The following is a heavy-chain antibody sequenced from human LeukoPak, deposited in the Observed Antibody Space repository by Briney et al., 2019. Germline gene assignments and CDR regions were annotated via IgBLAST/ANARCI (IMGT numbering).Heavy chain of an antibody. CDR2: IYYSGST. D-gene: IGHD5-18*01. J-gene: IGHJ4*02. V-gene: IGHV4-30-4*01. Sequence: SETLSLTCTVSGGSISSGDYYWSWIRQPLGKGLEWIGYIYYSGSTYYNPSLKSRVTISVDTAKHQFSLKLSYVTAAATAVYYCARSPIVHRYGTSDFDYWGQGTLVTVSS. CDR3: ARSPIVHRYGTSDFDY. CDR1: GGSISSGDYY.